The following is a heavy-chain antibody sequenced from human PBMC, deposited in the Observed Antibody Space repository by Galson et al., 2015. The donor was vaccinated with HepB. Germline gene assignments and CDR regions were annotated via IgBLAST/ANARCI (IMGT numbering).Heavy chain of an antibody. J-gene: IGHJ3*01. D-gene: IGHD5-12*01. CDR1: GFPFSNYA. Sequence: SLRLSCAASGFPFSNYAMYWVRQAPGKGLEWVASIRYDGTNKDYVDSVKGRFTISRDNSKNTLFLRMNSLRAEDTAVYHCAKMRRGYSGYDWGAAFDVWGQGTMVTVSS. CDR2: IRYDGTNK. CDR3: AKMRRGYSGYDWGAAFDV. V-gene: IGHV3-30*02.